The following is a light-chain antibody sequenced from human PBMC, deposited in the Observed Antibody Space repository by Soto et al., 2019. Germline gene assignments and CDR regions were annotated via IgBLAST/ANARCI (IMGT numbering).Light chain of an antibody. J-gene: IGLJ1*01. Sequence: QSVLTQPPSVSGAPGQRVTISCTGSSSDIGAGYDVHWYHQLPGTAPKLLIYGNNNRPSGVPGRFSGSKSGTSASLAITGLQAEDEADYYCQSYDSSLSGYVFGTGTKLTVL. CDR2: GNN. V-gene: IGLV1-40*01. CDR3: QSYDSSLSGYV. CDR1: SSDIGAGYD.